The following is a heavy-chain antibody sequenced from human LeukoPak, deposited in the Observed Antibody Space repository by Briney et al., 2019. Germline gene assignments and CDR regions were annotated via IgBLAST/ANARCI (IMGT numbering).Heavy chain of an antibody. CDR1: VGSFSGYY. D-gene: IGHD3-10*01. CDR2: INHSGST. J-gene: IGHJ5*02. V-gene: IGHV4-34*01. CDR3: ARDPMVRGVIVVRQRHWCDP. Sequence: SETLSLTCAVYVGSFSGYYWSWIRQPPGKGLEWIGEINHSGSTNYNPSLKSRVTISVDTSKNQFSLKLSSVTAADTAVYYCARDPMVRGVIVVRQRHWCDPWGQGTLVTVSS.